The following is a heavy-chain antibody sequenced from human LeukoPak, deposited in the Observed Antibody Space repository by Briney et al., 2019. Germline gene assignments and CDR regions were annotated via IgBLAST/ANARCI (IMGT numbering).Heavy chain of an antibody. V-gene: IGHV6-1*01. J-gene: IGHJ4*02. CDR3: AREELGFDH. CDR1: GGSVSSNSAA. D-gene: IGHD3-16*01. CDR2: TYYRSTWYY. Sequence: KPSQTLSLTCAISGGSVSSNSAAWTWIRQSPSRGLEWLGRTYYRSTWYYEYSVSVESRITINPETSKNQFSLQVNSVSPEDTAVYYCAREELGFDHWGQGTLVTVSS.